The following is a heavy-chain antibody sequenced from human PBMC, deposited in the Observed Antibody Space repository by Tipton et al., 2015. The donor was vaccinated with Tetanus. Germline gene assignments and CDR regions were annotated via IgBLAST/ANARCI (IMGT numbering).Heavy chain of an antibody. Sequence: TLSPTCTVSRGPISSYYWSWIRQPAGKGLEWIGHISNGNPDYSPSLKSRVTLSVDTSKNQFYLELRSVTAADTGVYYCARGITDGYNRRFDYWGRGILVAVSP. J-gene: IGHJ4*01. CDR1: RGPISSYY. V-gene: IGHV4-4*07. CDR2: ISNGNP. CDR3: ARGITDGYNRRFDY. D-gene: IGHD5-24*01.